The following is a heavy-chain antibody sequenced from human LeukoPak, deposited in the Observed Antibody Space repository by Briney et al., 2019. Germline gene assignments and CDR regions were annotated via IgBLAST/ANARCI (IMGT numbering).Heavy chain of an antibody. CDR2: ISYDGSNK. V-gene: IGHV3-30*18. CDR1: GFTFSSYG. CDR3: AKDFEVYCSSTSCYVGGFDY. D-gene: IGHD2-2*01. Sequence: GGSLRLSCAASGFTFSSYGMHWVRQAPGKGLEGVAVISYDGSNKYYADSVKGRFTISRDNSKNTLYLQMNSLRAEDTAVYYCAKDFEVYCSSTSCYVGGFDYWGQGTLVTVSS. J-gene: IGHJ4*02.